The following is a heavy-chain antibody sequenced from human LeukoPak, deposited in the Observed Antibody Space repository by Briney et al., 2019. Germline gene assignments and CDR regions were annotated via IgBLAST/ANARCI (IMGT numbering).Heavy chain of an antibody. D-gene: IGHD3-22*01. V-gene: IGHV4-59*01. J-gene: IGHJ4*02. CDR2: IYYSGST. CDR1: GGSISSYY. CDR3: ARFADYYDSSGYPFDY. Sequence: PSETLSLTCTVSGGSISSYYWSWLRQPPGKGLEWIGYIYYSGSTNYNPSLKSRVTISVDTSKNQFSLKLSSVTAADTAVYYCARFADYYDSSGYPFDYWGQGTLVTVSS.